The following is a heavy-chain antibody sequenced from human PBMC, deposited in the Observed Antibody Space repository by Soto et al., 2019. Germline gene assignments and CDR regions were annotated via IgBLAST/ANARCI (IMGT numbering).Heavy chain of an antibody. V-gene: IGHV4-30-4*01. CDR3: ARSTTGGYSYAPFDY. Sequence: PSETLSVTYTVSGGSISSGDDYWSWIRQPPGKGLEWIGYIYYSGSTYYNPSLKSRVTISVDTSKNQFSLKLSSVTAADTAVYYCARSTTGGYSYAPFDYWGQGTLVTVSS. J-gene: IGHJ4*02. CDR2: IYYSGST. D-gene: IGHD5-18*01. CDR1: GGSISSGDDY.